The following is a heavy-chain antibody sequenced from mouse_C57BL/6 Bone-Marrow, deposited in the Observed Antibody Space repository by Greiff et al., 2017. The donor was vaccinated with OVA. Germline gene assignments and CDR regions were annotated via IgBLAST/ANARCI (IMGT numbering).Heavy chain of an antibody. D-gene: IGHD1-1*02. CDR2: IHPSDSDT. V-gene: IGHV1-11*01. J-gene: IGHJ4*01. CDR3: AISGKLWAMDY. CDR1: GYTFTDHI. Sequence: QVQLQQSGAELASPGASVTLSCKASGYTFTDHIMNWVKKRPGQGLEWIGRIHPSDSDTNYNQKFKGKATLTVDKSSSTAYMQLSSLTSEDSAVYYCAISGKLWAMDYWGQGTSVTVSS.